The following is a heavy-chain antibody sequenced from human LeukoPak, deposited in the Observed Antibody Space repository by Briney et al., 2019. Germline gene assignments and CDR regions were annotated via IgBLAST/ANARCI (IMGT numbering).Heavy chain of an antibody. CDR3: ARCRPYMDV. D-gene: IGHD6-6*01. CDR2: VNHSGST. Sequence: SEPLSLTCAFCGGSFSGYYWSWLRQPPGKGLEWIGEVNHSGSTNYNPSLKSRVTISVDTSKNHFSLKLSSVTAADTAVYYCARCRPYMDVWGKGTLVTVSS. V-gene: IGHV4-34*01. J-gene: IGHJ6*03. CDR1: GGSFSGYY.